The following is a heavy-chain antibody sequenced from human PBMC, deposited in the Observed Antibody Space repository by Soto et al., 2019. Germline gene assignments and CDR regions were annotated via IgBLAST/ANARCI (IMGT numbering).Heavy chain of an antibody. CDR3: ARDNPYSSSPYYYYYYGMDV. Sequence: SETLSLTCTVSGGSISSGGYYWSWIRQHPGKGLEWIGYIYYSGSTYYNPSLKSRVTISVDTSKNQFSLKLSSVTAADTAVYYCARDNPYSSSPYYYYYYGMDVWGQGTTVTVSS. J-gene: IGHJ6*01. V-gene: IGHV4-31*03. D-gene: IGHD6-13*01. CDR1: GGSISSGGYY. CDR2: IYYSGST.